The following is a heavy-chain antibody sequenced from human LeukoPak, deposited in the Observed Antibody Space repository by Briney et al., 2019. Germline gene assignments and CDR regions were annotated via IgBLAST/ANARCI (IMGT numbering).Heavy chain of an antibody. J-gene: IGHJ1*01. Sequence: GGSLRLSCATSGFIFSSYWMSWVRQAPGKGLEWVANIKQDGSEKYYVDSVKGRFTISRDNAENSLYLQMNSLRAEDTAVYYCAKVPNYAVAGTEYFQHWGQGTLVTVSS. D-gene: IGHD6-19*01. V-gene: IGHV3-7*03. CDR2: IKQDGSEK. CDR1: GFIFSSYW. CDR3: AKVPNYAVAGTEYFQH.